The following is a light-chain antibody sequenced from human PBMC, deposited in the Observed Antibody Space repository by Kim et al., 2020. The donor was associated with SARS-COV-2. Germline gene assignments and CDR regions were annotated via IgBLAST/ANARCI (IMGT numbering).Light chain of an antibody. J-gene: IGKJ2*01. CDR1: SSNTRC. V-gene: IGKV1-5*01. CDR2: DAS. CDR3: HQYNSYSHT. Sequence: CASVGDKGTKNCRDSSSNTRCVAWYQQKPGQAPKLLIYDASSLKRGVPSRFSGSGSGTEFTLTISSLQPDDFAAYYCHQYNSYSHTFGQGTKLEI.